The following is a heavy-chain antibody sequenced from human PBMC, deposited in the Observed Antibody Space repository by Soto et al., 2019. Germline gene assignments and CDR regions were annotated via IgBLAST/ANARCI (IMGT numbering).Heavy chain of an antibody. CDR2: IVVGSGNT. J-gene: IGHJ3*02. CDR3: AADPRYYYDSSGYYYGDYTFDI. Sequence: SVKVSCKASGFTFTSSAMQWVRQARGQRLEWIGWIVVGSGNTNYAQKFQERVTITRDMSTSTAYMELSSLRSEDTAVYYCAADPRYYYDSSGYYYGDYTFDIWGQGTMVTVSS. D-gene: IGHD3-22*01. V-gene: IGHV1-58*02. CDR1: GFTFTSSA.